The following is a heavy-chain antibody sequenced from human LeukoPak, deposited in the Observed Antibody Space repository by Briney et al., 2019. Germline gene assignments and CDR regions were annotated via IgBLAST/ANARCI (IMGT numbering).Heavy chain of an antibody. CDR3: ARESSYDILAGYYVGSIRPIDY. CDR2: TKQDGSEK. V-gene: IGHV3-7*01. D-gene: IGHD3-9*01. J-gene: IGHJ4*02. CDR1: GFTFSSYW. Sequence: GGSLRLSCAASGFTFSSYWMSWVRQAPGKGLEWVANTKQDGSEKYYVDSVKGRFTISRDNAKNLLYLQMKSPRAEDTAVYYCARESSYDILAGYYVGSIRPIDYWGQGTLVTVSS.